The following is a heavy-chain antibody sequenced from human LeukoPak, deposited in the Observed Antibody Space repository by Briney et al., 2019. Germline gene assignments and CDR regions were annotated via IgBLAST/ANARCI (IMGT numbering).Heavy chain of an antibody. D-gene: IGHD4-23*01. Sequence: GGSLRLSCAASGFTSDDYAMHWVRQAPGKGLEWVSGISWNSGSIGYADSVKGRFTISRDNAKNSLYLQMNSLRAEDTALYYCAKDLDYGGNTAFQGGLDYWGQGTLVTVSS. V-gene: IGHV3-9*02. CDR3: AKDLDYGGNTAFQGGLDY. CDR1: GFTSDDYA. CDR2: ISWNSGSI. J-gene: IGHJ4*02.